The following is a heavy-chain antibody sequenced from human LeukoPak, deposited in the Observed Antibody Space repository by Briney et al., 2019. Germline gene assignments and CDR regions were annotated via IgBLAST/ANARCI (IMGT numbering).Heavy chain of an antibody. CDR2: MYISGTT. J-gene: IGHJ6*02. V-gene: IGHV4-61*02. CDR1: GVSISSGSYY. D-gene: IGHD2-2*01. CDR3: ARGEPRYQYAMDV. Sequence: SQTLSLTCTVSGVSISSGSYYWSWLRQPAGKGLEWIGRMYISGTTNYNPTLKSRVTISVDTSKNQFSLKVSSVTAADTAVYYCARGEPRYQYAMDVWGQGTTVTVSS.